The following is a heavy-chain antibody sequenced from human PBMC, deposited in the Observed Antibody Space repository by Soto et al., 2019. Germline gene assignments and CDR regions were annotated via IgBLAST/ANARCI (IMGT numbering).Heavy chain of an antibody. D-gene: IGHD1-26*01. CDR3: ATEEWGNPFFDY. V-gene: IGHV1-24*01. CDR2: FDPEDGET. J-gene: IGHJ4*02. Sequence: GASVKVSCKVSGYTLTELSMHWVRQAPGKGLEWMGGFDPEDGETIYAQKFQGRVTMTEDTSTDTAYMELSSLRPEDTAVYYCATEEWGNPFFDYWGQGTLVTVSS. CDR1: GYTLTELS.